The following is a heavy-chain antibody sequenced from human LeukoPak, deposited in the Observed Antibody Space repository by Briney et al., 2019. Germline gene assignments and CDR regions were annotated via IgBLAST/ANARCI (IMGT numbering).Heavy chain of an antibody. CDR3: ARALGYCSGGSCKTLDY. Sequence: GGPLKLSCAASGFTFSSYSMNWVRQAPGKGLEWVSSISSSSSYIYYADSVKGRFTISRDNAKNSLYLQMNSLRAEDTAVYYCARALGYCSGGSCKTLDYWGQGTLVTVSS. CDR2: ISSSSSYI. J-gene: IGHJ4*02. CDR1: GFTFSSYS. V-gene: IGHV3-21*01. D-gene: IGHD2-15*01.